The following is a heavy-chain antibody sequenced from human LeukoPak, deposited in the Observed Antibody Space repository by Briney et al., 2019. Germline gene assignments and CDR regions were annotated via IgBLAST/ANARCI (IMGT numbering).Heavy chain of an antibody. CDR1: GYSISSDYY. Sequence: PSETLSLTCAVSGYSISSDYYWGWIRQPPGKGLEGIGNIYHSGSTYYNPSLQRRCTILGDTSKNQFPLEVSSVTAADTAVYYCASGGYTYGFDAFDIWRQATIATVSS. CDR3: ASGGYTYGFDAFDI. V-gene: IGHV4-38-2*01. J-gene: IGHJ3*02. D-gene: IGHD1-1*01. CDR2: IYHSGST.